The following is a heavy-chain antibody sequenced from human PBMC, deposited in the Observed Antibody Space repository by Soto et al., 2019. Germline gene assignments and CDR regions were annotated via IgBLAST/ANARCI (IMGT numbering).Heavy chain of an antibody. CDR2: ISWNTGTI. Sequence: GGSLRLSCAGSGFDFDVFVVHCVRQAPGEGLEWVSCISWNTGTIRDANSVKGRCIISGDNTNSSLYLQMNSLRPEDTALYYCAKVRGSYGNGVYYGSLEDAMDVWGQGTTVTVSS. CDR1: GFDFDVFV. V-gene: IGHV3-9*01. D-gene: IGHD3-10*01. CDR3: AKVRGSYGNGVYYGSLEDAMDV. J-gene: IGHJ6*02.